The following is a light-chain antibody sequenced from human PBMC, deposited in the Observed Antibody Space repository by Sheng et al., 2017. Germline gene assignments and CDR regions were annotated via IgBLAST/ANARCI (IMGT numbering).Light chain of an antibody. V-gene: IGLV2-23*02. CDR2: DVN. Sequence: QSALTQPASVSGSPGQSITISCTGTSSDVGTYNLVSWYQQHPGKAPKLMIYDVNKRPSGVSNRFSGSKSGDTASLTISGLQAEDEADYYCCSYAGSSTYVLFGGGTRLTVL. CDR3: CSYAGSSTYVL. CDR1: SSDVGTYNL. J-gene: IGLJ2*01.